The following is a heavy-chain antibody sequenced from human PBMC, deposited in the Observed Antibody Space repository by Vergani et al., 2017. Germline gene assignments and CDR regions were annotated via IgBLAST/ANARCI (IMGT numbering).Heavy chain of an antibody. CDR2: IKQDGSEK. CDR3: ARRYYYDSSGYYPLYYFDY. V-gene: IGHV3-7*01. J-gene: IGHJ4*02. Sequence: VQLVESGGGVVQPGGSLRLSCAASGFTFSSYWMSWVRQAPGKGLEWVANIKQDGSEKYYVDSVKGRFTISRDNAKNSLYLQMNSLRAEDTAVYYCARRYYYDSSGYYPLYYFDYWAREPWSPSPQ. D-gene: IGHD3-22*01. CDR1: GFTFSSYW.